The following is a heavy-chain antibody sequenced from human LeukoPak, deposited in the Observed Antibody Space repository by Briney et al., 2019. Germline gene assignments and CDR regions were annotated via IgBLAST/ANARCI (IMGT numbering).Heavy chain of an antibody. J-gene: IGHJ4*02. CDR2: IKQDGSEK. CDR1: GFTFSSYW. D-gene: IGHD4-17*01. V-gene: IGHV3-7*01. Sequence: PGGSLRLSCAASGFTFSSYWMSWVRQAPGKGLEWVANIKQDGSEKYYVDSVKGRFTISRDNAKNSLYLQKNSLRAEDTAVYYCARVSPHTVTTLQYFDYWGQGTLVTVSS. CDR3: ARVSPHTVTTLQYFDY.